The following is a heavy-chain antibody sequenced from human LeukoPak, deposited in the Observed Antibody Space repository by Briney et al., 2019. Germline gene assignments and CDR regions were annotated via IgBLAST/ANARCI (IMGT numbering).Heavy chain of an antibody. V-gene: IGHV5-51*01. Sequence: GESLKISCKGSGYNFTIYWIGWVRQMPGKGLEWMGIIYPGDSDTRYSPSFQGQVTISADTFISTAYLQWSSLKASDTAMYYCARLPYCGGDCYPNWFDPWGQGTLVTVSS. CDR1: GYNFTIYW. CDR2: IYPGDSDT. D-gene: IGHD2-21*02. CDR3: ARLPYCGGDCYPNWFDP. J-gene: IGHJ5*02.